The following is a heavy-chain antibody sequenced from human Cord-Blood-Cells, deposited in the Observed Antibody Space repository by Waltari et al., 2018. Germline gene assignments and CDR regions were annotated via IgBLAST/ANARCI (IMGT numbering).Heavy chain of an antibody. J-gene: IGHJ4*02. CDR3: ARVYGGYDTLDY. CDR2: FNPEIGGA. CDR1: GYTFTGYY. Sequence: QVQLVQSGAEVKKPGASVKVSCKASGYTFTGYYMHWVRQAPGQGLEWMGWFNPEIGGANFAQRCQGRVTMTRDTSIRTAYMELSRLRSDATAVYYCARVYGGYDTLDYWGQGTLVTVSS. V-gene: IGHV1-2*02. D-gene: IGHD5-12*01.